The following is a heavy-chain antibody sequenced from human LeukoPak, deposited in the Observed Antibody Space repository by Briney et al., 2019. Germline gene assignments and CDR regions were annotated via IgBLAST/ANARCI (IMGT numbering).Heavy chain of an antibody. J-gene: IGHJ5*02. CDR2: INHSGST. Sequence: PSETLSLTCAVYGGSFSGYYWSWIRQPPGKGLEWIGEINHSGSTNYNPSLKSRVTISVDTSKNQFSLKLSSVTAADMAVYYCARQGYGLLTGYYEVSWFDPWGQGTLVIVSS. D-gene: IGHD3-9*01. V-gene: IGHV4-34*01. CDR1: GGSFSGYY. CDR3: ARQGYGLLTGYYEVSWFDP.